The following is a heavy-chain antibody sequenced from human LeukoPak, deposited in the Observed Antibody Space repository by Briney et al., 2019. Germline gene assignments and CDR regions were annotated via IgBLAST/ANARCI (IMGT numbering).Heavy chain of an antibody. Sequence: GGSLRLSCAASGFTFSDYYMSWIRQAPGKGREWVSHINSRSSYTNYADSVRGRFTISRDNAKNSLYLQMNSLRAEDTAVYYCATQNGDYNHAFDIWGQGTMVTVSS. CDR3: ATQNGDYNHAFDI. J-gene: IGHJ3*02. CDR1: GFTFSDYY. V-gene: IGHV3-11*03. D-gene: IGHD4-17*01. CDR2: INSRSSYT.